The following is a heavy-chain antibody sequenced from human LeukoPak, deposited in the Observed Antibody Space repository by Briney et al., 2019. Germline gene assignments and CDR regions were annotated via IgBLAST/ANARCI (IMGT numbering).Heavy chain of an antibody. V-gene: IGHV1-69*13. CDR3: ARGGLYCSGGSCPADY. Sequence: SVTVSCKASGGTFSSYAISWVRQAPGQGLEWMGGIIPIFGTANYAQKFQGRVTITADESTSTAYMELSSLRSEDTAVYYCARGGLYCSGGSCPADYWGQGTLVTVSS. CDR2: IIPIFGTA. D-gene: IGHD2-15*01. J-gene: IGHJ4*02. CDR1: GGTFSSYA.